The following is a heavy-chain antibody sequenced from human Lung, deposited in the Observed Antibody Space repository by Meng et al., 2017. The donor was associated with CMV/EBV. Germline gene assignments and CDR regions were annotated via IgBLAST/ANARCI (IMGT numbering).Heavy chain of an antibody. D-gene: IGHD3-22*01. V-gene: IGHV3-74*01. J-gene: IGHJ4*02. CDR1: GFTFNTYW. CDR3: AREYRLKYDSSGFDF. Sequence: SGFTFNTYWMHWVRQAPGKVLVWVSRITSDGSSTTYADSVKGRFTISRDNAKNTLYLQMNSLGAEDTAVYYCAREYRLKYDSSGFDFWGQGTLVTVSS. CDR2: ITSDGSST.